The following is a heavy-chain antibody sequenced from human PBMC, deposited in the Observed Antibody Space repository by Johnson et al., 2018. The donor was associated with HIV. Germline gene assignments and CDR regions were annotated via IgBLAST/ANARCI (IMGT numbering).Heavy chain of an antibody. J-gene: IGHJ3*01. CDR2: IISERDGGTT. CDR3: VRDLPIGPAGPNDAFDL. Sequence: VQLVESGGGVVQPGGSLRLSCAASGFTFSDAWMNWVRQAPGKGLEWVGRIISERDGGTTDYSAPVKDRFTISRDDSTNTLYLQMNRLRAEDTAVYYCVRDLPIGPAGPNDAFDLWGHGTMVTVSS. D-gene: IGHD5-24*01. CDR1: GFTFSDAW. V-gene: IGHV3-15*01.